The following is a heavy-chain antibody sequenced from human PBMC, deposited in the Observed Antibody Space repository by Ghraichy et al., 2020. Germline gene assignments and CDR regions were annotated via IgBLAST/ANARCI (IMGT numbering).Heavy chain of an antibody. CDR3: ARAGPYYYDSSGYLYAFDI. CDR2: INPNSGGT. D-gene: IGHD3-22*01. CDR1: GYTFTGYY. V-gene: IGHV1-2*02. J-gene: IGHJ3*02. Sequence: ASVKVSCKASGYTFTGYYMHWVRQAPGQGLEWMGWINPNSGGTNYAQKFQGRVTMTRDTSISTAYMELSRLRSDDTAVYYCARAGPYYYDSSGYLYAFDIWGQGTMVTVSS.